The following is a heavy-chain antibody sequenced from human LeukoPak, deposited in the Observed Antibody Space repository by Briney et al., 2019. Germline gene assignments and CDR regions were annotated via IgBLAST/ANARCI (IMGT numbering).Heavy chain of an antibody. CDR2: ISYDGSNK. CDR3: ASLQYSGSFDY. D-gene: IGHD1-26*01. J-gene: IGHJ4*02. V-gene: IGHV3-30*03. Sequence: GGSLRLSCADSGFTFSGYWMNWVRQAPGKGLEWVAVISYDGSNKYYADSVKGRFTISRDNSKNTLYLQMNSLRAEDTAVYYCASLQYSGSFDYWGQGTLVTVSS. CDR1: GFTFSGYW.